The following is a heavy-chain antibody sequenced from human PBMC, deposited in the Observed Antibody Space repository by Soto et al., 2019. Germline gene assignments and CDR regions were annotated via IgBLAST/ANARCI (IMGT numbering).Heavy chain of an antibody. CDR1: GFTFSSYA. CDR2: ISGSGGST. D-gene: IGHD2-21*02. Sequence: GGSLRLSCAASGFTFSSYAMSWVRQAPGKGLEWVSAISGSGGSTYYADSVKGRFTISRDNSKNTLYLQMNSLRAEDTAVYYCAKDSFRLYCGGDCPPGTVVTPGLNWFDPWGQGTLVTVSS. V-gene: IGHV3-23*01. CDR3: AKDSFRLYCGGDCPPGTVVTPGLNWFDP. J-gene: IGHJ5*02.